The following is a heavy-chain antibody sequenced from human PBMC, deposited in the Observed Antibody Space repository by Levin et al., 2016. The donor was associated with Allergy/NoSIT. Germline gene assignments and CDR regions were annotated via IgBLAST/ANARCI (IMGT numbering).Heavy chain of an antibody. D-gene: IGHD3-22*01. CDR3: AKAGGSGYYYTLFDY. J-gene: IGHJ4*02. V-gene: IGHV3-23*01. Sequence: VRQAPGKGLEWVSAISGSGGSTYYADSVKGRFTISRDNSKNTLYLQMNSLRAEDTAVYYCAKAGGSGYYYTLFDYWGQGTLVTVSS. CDR2: ISGSGGST.